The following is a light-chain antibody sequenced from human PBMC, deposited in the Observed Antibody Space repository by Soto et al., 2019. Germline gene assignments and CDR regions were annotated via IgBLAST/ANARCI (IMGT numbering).Light chain of an antibody. Sequence: DIVMAQFPASLCVPPGEGVTVSWRASQTVPSRIAWYQQKPGQAPRLLIYGASSRATGIPDRFSGSGSGTDFTLTISRLEPEDFAVYYCQKYSSAPLTFGQGTKVDIK. J-gene: IGKJ1*01. V-gene: IGKV3-20*01. CDR2: GAS. CDR1: QTVPSR. CDR3: QKYSSAPLT.